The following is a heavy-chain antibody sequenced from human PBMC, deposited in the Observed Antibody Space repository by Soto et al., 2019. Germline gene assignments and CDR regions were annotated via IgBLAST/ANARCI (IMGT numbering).Heavy chain of an antibody. D-gene: IGHD3-3*01. V-gene: IGHV1-8*01. Sequence: ASVKVSCKASGYTFTSYDINWVRQATGQGLEWMGWMNPNSGNTGYAQKFQGRVTMTRNTSISTAYMELSSLRSEDTAVYYCARVVGVFGTIFGVVPRSYYYYMDVWGKGTTVTVSS. J-gene: IGHJ6*03. CDR3: ARVVGVFGTIFGVVPRSYYYYMDV. CDR2: MNPNSGNT. CDR1: GYTFTSYD.